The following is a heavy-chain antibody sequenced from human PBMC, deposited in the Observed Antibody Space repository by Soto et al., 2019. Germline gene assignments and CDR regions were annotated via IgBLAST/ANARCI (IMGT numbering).Heavy chain of an antibody. D-gene: IGHD6-19*01. J-gene: IGHJ4*02. CDR3: ARAGWYRFDY. CDR2: INSDGTTI. Sequence: EVQLVESGGGLVQPGGSLRLSCAASGFTFSNYWVHWVRQAPGKGLMWVSRINSDGTTINYADSVEGRFTISRDNAKNMLFLQMNSLRVEDTAVYYCARAGWYRFDYWGQGTLVTVSS. CDR1: GFTFSNYW. V-gene: IGHV3-74*01.